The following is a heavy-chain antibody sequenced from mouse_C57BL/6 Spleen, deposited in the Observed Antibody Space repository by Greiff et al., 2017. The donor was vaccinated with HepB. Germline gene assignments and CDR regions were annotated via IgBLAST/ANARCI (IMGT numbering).Heavy chain of an antibody. Sequence: EVKLVESGGDLVKPGGSLKLSCAASGFTFSSYGMSWVRQTPDKRLEWVATISRGGSYTYYPDSVKGRFTISSDNAKNTLYLQMSSLKSEDTAMYYCARQTTVVATRDWFAYWGQGTLVTVSA. J-gene: IGHJ3*01. D-gene: IGHD1-1*01. CDR1: GFTFSSYG. CDR2: ISRGGSYT. CDR3: ARQTTVVATRDWFAY. V-gene: IGHV5-6*02.